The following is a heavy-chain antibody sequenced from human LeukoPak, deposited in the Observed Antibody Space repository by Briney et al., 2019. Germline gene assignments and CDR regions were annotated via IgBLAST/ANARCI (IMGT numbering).Heavy chain of an antibody. Sequence: GASVKVSCKASGYTFTSYDINWVRQATGQGLEWMGWMSPNSGNTGYAQKFQGRVTITRNTSISTAYMELSSLRSEDTAVYYCARGRGGGATSRDDYRGQGTLVTVSS. CDR2: MSPNSGNT. J-gene: IGHJ4*02. CDR1: GYTFTSYD. D-gene: IGHD1-26*01. CDR3: ARGRGGGATSRDDY. V-gene: IGHV1-8*03.